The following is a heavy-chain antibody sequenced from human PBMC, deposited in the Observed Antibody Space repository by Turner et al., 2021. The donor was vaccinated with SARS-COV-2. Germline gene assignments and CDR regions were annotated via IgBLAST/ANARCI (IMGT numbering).Heavy chain of an antibody. Sequence: QVQLVESGGGVVQPGRSLRLSCAASGFTFSNYAMHWVRKVPGKGLEWVVLISYDGSYKYYADSVKGRFTISRDNSKNTLYLQMNSLRAEDTAVYYCARDREDCSSSSCYEDYWGQGTLVTVSS. J-gene: IGHJ4*02. CDR2: ISYDGSYK. CDR3: ARDREDCSSSSCYEDY. V-gene: IGHV3-30-3*01. D-gene: IGHD2-2*01. CDR1: GFTFSNYA.